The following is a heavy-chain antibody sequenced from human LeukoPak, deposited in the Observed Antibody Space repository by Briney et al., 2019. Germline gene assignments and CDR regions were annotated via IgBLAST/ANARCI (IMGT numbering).Heavy chain of an antibody. V-gene: IGHV3-7*01. D-gene: IGHD6-13*01. CDR1: GFTFGSYW. Sequence: GGSLRLSCAASGFTFGSYWMSWVRQAPGKGLEWVANINQDGSEKYYVDSVKGRFTISRDNAKNSLYLQMSSLRAEDTAVYYCARGRSGYSSSWYDAFDIWGQGTMVTVSS. CDR2: INQDGSEK. J-gene: IGHJ3*02. CDR3: ARGRSGYSSSWYDAFDI.